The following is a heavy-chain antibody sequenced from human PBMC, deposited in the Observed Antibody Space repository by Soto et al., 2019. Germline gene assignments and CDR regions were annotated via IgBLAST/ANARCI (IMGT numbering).Heavy chain of an antibody. CDR2: IKQDGSEK. CDR1: GFTFSSYW. CDR3: ASSIVVDAFDI. D-gene: IGHD2-21*01. Sequence: EVQLVESGGGLVQPGGSLRLSCAASGFTFSSYWMSWVRQAPGKGLEWVANIKQDGSEKYYVDSVKGRFTISRVNAKNSLYLQMNSLRAEDTAVYYCASSIVVDAFDIWGQGTMVTVSS. V-gene: IGHV3-7*03. J-gene: IGHJ3*02.